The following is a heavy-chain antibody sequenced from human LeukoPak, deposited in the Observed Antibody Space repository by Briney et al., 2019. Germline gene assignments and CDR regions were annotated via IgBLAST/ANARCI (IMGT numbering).Heavy chain of an antibody. CDR3: ARGGYCSGGSCLTFDY. V-gene: IGHV4-38-2*01. CDR2: IYHSGST. D-gene: IGHD2-15*01. J-gene: IGHJ4*02. Sequence: PSETLSLTCAVSGYSISSGYYWGWIRQPPRKRLEWIGSIYHSGSTYYNPSLKSRVTISVDTSKNQFSLKLSSVTAADTAVYYCARGGYCSGGSCLTFDYWGQGTLVTVSS. CDR1: GYSISSGYY.